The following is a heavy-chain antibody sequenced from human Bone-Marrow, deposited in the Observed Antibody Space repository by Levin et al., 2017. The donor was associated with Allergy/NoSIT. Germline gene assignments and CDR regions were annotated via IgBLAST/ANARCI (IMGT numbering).Heavy chain of an antibody. CDR3: ATAGPYYYDSSGYYY. CDR1: GFTFSSYW. J-gene: IGHJ4*02. V-gene: IGHV3-74*01. Sequence: GESLKISCAASGFTFSSYWMHWVRQAPGKGLVWVSRINSDGSSTSYADSVKGRFTISRDNAKNTLYLQMNSLRAEDTAVYYCATAGPYYYDSSGYYYWGQGTLVTVSS. CDR2: INSDGSST. D-gene: IGHD3-22*01.